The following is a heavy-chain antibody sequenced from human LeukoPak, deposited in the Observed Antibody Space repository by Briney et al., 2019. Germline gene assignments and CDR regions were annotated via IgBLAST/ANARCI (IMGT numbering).Heavy chain of an antibody. V-gene: IGHV3-30*02. CDR1: GFTFSNYG. Sequence: GGSLRLSCVASGFTFSNYGMHWVRQSPDKGLEWATFIPYDGKNKKFADSVKGRFTISRDNSNNTVHLEMNSLRVEDTAVYFCAKDRGWPKAFDFWGQGTMVTVSS. CDR2: IPYDGKNK. CDR3: AKDRGWPKAFDF. J-gene: IGHJ3*01. D-gene: IGHD1-26*01.